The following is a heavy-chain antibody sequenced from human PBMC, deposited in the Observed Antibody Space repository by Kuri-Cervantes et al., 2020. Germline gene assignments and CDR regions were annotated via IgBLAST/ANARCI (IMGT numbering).Heavy chain of an antibody. V-gene: IGHV3-21*01. D-gene: IGHD4-17*01. CDR1: GFTFSSYS. CDR2: ISSSSSYI. CDR3: AREGDNYGDYEFDY. J-gene: IGHJ4*02. Sequence: GGSLRLSCAASGFTFSSYSMNWVRQAPGKGLEWVSSISSSSSYIYYADSVKGRFTISRDNAKNSLYLQMNSLRAEDTAVYYCAREGDNYGDYEFDYWGQGTLVNRLL.